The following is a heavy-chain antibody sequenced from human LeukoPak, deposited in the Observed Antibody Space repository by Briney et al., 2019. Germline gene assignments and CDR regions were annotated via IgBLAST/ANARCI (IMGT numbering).Heavy chain of an antibody. CDR3: ARYSSSSAIDY. V-gene: IGHV1-2*02. CDR2: INPNSGGT. J-gene: IGHJ4*02. Sequence: ASVKVSCKASGYTFTDYYLHWVRQAPGQGLEWMGWINPNSGGTKYAQNLQGRVTMTRDTSISTAYMGLSRLRSDDTAVYYCARYSSSSAIDYWGQGTLVTVSS. D-gene: IGHD6-6*01. CDR1: GYTFTDYY.